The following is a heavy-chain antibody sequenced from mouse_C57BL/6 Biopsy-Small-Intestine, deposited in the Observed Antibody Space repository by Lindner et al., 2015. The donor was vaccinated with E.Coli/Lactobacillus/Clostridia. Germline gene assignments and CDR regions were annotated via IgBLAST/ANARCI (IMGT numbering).Heavy chain of an antibody. V-gene: IGHV1-66*01. J-gene: IGHJ2*01. D-gene: IGHD1-1*01. CDR1: GYSFTSYY. CDR2: IYPGSGNT. CDR3: ARDSYYYGSSSGH. Sequence: VQLQESGPELVKPGASVKISCKASGYSFTSYYIHWVKQRPGQGLEWIGWIYPGSGNTKYNEKFKGKATLTADTSSSTAYMQLSSLTSEDSAVYYCARDSYYYGSSSGHWGQGTTLTVSS.